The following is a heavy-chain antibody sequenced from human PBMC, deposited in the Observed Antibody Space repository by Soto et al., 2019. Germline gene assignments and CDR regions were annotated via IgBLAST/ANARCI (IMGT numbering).Heavy chain of an antibody. CDR2: ISAYNGNT. D-gene: IGHD3-10*01. V-gene: IGHV1-18*01. Sequence: QVQLVQSGAEVKKPGASVKVSCKASGYTFTSYGISSVRQAPGQGLEWMGWISAYNGNTNYAQKLQGRVTMTTDTSTSTAYMELRSLRSDDTAVYYCARVYMVRGDYYYYGMDVWGQGTTVTVSS. CDR3: ARVYMVRGDYYYYGMDV. J-gene: IGHJ6*02. CDR1: GYTFTSYG.